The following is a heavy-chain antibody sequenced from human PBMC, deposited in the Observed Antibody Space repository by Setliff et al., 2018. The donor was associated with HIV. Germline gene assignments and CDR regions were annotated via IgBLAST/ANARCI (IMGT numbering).Heavy chain of an antibody. V-gene: IGHV1-18*01. J-gene: IGHJ4*02. CDR3: ARMNAYYNVWRSTYYFDY. CDR2: ISPYNGDT. CDR1: GYNFDSFA. D-gene: IGHD3-3*01. Sequence: GASVKVSCKASGYNFDSFAVIWVRQAPGQGLEWMGWISPYNGDTYYDEKFQGRVTMTTDTSTSTASMELTSLRSDDTAVYYCARMNAYYNVWRSTYYFDYWGQGTLVTVSS.